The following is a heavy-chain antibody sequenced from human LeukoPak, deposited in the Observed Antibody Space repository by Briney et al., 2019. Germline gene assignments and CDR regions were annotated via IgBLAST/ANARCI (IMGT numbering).Heavy chain of an antibody. CDR3: ARGNDFWSGYYIDY. CDR2: IYYGGST. Sequence: SETLSLTCTVSGGSISSSSYYWGWIRQPPGKGLEWIGSIYYGGSTYYNPSLKSRVTISVDTSKNQFSLKLSSVTAADTAVYYCARGNDFWSGYYIDYWGQGTLVTVSS. V-gene: IGHV4-39*07. CDR1: GGSISSSSYY. D-gene: IGHD3-3*01. J-gene: IGHJ4*02.